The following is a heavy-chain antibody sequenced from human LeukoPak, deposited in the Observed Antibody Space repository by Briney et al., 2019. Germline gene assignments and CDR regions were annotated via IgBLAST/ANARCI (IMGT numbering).Heavy chain of an antibody. CDR3: ARGDSSGWYMRWFDP. Sequence: ASVRVSCKASGGTFSSYAISWVRQAPGQGLEWMGRIITIFGTANYAQKFQGRVTITTDESTSTAYMELSSLRSEDTAVYYCARGDSSGWYMRWFDPWGQGTLVTVSS. V-gene: IGHV1-69*05. D-gene: IGHD6-19*01. CDR1: GGTFSSYA. CDR2: IITIFGTA. J-gene: IGHJ5*02.